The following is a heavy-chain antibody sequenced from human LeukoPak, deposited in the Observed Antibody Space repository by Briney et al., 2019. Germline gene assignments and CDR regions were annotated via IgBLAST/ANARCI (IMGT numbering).Heavy chain of an antibody. V-gene: IGHV4-39*07. CDR1: GGSISSSSYY. CDR2: IYYSGST. J-gene: IGHJ4*02. CDR3: ARVRRDIVATIPPYFDY. D-gene: IGHD5-12*01. Sequence: SETLSLTCTVSGGSISSSSYYWGWIRQPPGKGLEWIGSIYYSGSTYYNPSLKSRVTIAVDTSKNQFSLKLSSVTAADTAVYYCARVRRDIVATIPPYFDYWGQGTLVTVSS.